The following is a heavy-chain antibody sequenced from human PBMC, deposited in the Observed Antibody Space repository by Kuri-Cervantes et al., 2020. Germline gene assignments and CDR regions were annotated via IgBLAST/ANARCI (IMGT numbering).Heavy chain of an antibody. V-gene: IGHV3-49*04. CDR3: TRDEWWYEY. Sequence: GGSLRLSCVASGFTVSSNYMSWVRQAPGKGLEWVGFIRSQAYGGTTEYAASVKGRFTISRDDSKNIAYLQINSLKTEDTAVYYCTRDEWWYEYWGRGTLVTVSS. D-gene: IGHD2-15*01. J-gene: IGHJ1*01. CDR1: GFTVSSNY. CDR2: IRSQAYGGTT.